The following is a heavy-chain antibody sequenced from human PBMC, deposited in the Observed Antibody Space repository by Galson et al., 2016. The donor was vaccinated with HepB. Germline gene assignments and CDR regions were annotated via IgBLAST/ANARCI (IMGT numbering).Heavy chain of an antibody. CDR2: IKTIAEGGTT. CDR1: GFTFKSAW. V-gene: IGHV3-15*07. D-gene: IGHD1-20*01. Sequence: SLRLSCAASGFTFKSAWMNWVRQTPGKGLEWVGRIKTIAEGGTTDYADSVRGRFTVSRDSSENTLYLHMNSLRAEDTALYYCAKAGYNSHERNNWFDSWGHGTLVTVSS. J-gene: IGHJ5*01. CDR3: AKAGYNSHERNNWFDS.